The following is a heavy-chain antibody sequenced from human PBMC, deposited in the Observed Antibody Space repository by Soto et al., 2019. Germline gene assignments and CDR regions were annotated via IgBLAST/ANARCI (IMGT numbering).Heavy chain of an antibody. CDR1: GFTFNYYP. CDR3: ARLPGPLVAVLYIYPLDGREAMSDVDV. V-gene: IGHV3-30-3*01. D-gene: IGHD6-19*01. J-gene: IGHJ6*02. Sequence: QMQLVESGGGVVQPGGSLRLSCAASGFTFNYYPMHWVRQAPGKGLEWVAVVSFDGSNKYYADSVKGRFTISKDNSKNKLYLQMISLRREDTAVYYCARLPGPLVAVLYIYPLDGREAMSDVDVWGQGTTVTVSS. CDR2: VSFDGSNK.